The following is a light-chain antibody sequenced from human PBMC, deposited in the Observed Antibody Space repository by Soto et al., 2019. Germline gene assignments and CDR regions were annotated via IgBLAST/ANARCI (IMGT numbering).Light chain of an antibody. CDR3: QQRSNWPYPT. Sequence: EIVLTQSPDTLYLSPGERATLSCRASQSVRGYLGCYQQKPGQAPRLLLYDASNRTYGVPARFRGSGAGTNFSLTIDSLEPDDFAVYYCQQRSNWPYPTLGGGTRV. V-gene: IGKV3-11*01. CDR1: QSVRGY. CDR2: DAS. J-gene: IGKJ4*01.